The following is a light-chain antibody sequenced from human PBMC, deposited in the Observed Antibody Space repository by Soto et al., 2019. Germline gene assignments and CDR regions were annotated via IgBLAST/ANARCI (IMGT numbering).Light chain of an antibody. CDR1: QSVSSSY. Sequence: EIVLTQSPGTLSLSPGERATLSCRASQSVSSSYLAWYQQKPGQAPRLLIYGASSRATGIPDRFSGSGSGTEFTLTISRLEPEDFAVYYRQQYGSLPYTFGQGTKLEIK. CDR2: GAS. V-gene: IGKV3-20*01. J-gene: IGKJ2*01. CDR3: QQYGSLPYT.